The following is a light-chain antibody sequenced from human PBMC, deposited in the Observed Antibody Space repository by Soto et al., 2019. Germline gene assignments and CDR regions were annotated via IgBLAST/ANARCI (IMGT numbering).Light chain of an antibody. J-gene: IGKJ5*01. Sequence: GESATLSCRDSERVSTNLAWYQQTPGQAPRLLIYDASNRATGIPARFSGSGSGTDFTLTISSLEPEDFAVYYCQQRSNWPPIPFGQGTRLEIK. CDR1: ERVSTN. CDR2: DAS. V-gene: IGKV3-11*01. CDR3: QQRSNWPPIP.